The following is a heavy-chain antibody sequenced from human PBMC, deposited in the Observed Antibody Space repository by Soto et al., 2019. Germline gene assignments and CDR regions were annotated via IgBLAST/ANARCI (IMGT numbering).Heavy chain of an antibody. J-gene: IGHJ6*02. D-gene: IGHD3-3*01. Sequence: EVQLVESGGGLVQPGGSLRLSCAASGFTFSSYWMSWVRQAPGKGLEWVANIKQDGSEKYYVDSVKGRFTISRDNAKNSLYLQMNSLRAEDTAVYYCARERITIFGVVIIHYYYYGMDVWGQGTTVTVSS. CDR3: ARERITIFGVVIIHYYYYGMDV. CDR1: GFTFSSYW. CDR2: IKQDGSEK. V-gene: IGHV3-7*01.